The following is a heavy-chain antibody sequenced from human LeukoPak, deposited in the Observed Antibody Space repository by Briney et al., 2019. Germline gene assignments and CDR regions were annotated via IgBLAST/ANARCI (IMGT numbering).Heavy chain of an antibody. D-gene: IGHD6-13*01. CDR3: ARGRAGGPDVFDM. J-gene: IGHJ3*02. V-gene: IGHV3-74*01. Sequence: PGESLRLSCAVSGFTFTSYWMHWVRQAPGKRLEWAGRIRNDEGSKNYADSMKGGFTISRESAKKTPYMQMIPLRDEDTAMYYCARGRAGGPDVFDMWGQGTMVTVSS. CDR1: GFTFTSYW. CDR2: IRNDEGSK.